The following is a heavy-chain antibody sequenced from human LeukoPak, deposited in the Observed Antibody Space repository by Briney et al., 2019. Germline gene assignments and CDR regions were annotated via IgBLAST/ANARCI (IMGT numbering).Heavy chain of an antibody. J-gene: IGHJ5*02. CDR2: IDSGGRT. Sequence: GGSLRLSCAASGFTVNTNDMSWVRQAPGKGLEWVSVIDSGGRTFYADSVKGRFTISRDNSKNTLDLQMNSLRVEDTAVYYCAKEEARWEWFDPWGQGTLVTVSS. CDR3: AKEEARWEWFDP. D-gene: IGHD1-26*01. V-gene: IGHV3-66*01. CDR1: GFTVNTND.